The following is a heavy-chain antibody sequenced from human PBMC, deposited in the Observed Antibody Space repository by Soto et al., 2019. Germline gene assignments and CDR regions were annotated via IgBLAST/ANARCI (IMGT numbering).Heavy chain of an antibody. Sequence: QVHLVQSGAEVKKPGSSVKVSCKISGATLSNYAVNWLRQAPGHGLERVGGVIPLFGATYYTKKFQGRATITADEFTTTAYLELRRLTYEDTAIYYCARAEEPGPMTSHFDYWGQGPLITVSS. CDR3: ARAEEPGPMTSHFDY. V-gene: IGHV1-69*01. CDR1: GATLSNYA. J-gene: IGHJ4*02. D-gene: IGHD2-8*02. CDR2: VIPLFGAT.